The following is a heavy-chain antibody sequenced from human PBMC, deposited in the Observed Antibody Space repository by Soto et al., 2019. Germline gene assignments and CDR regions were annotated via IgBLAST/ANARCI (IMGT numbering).Heavy chain of an antibody. CDR1: GYTFTSYG. V-gene: IGHV1-2*06. CDR3: ARVPGHKNSRGDY. J-gene: IGHJ4*02. CDR2: INPKSGET. Sequence: GASVKVSCKASGYTFTSYGISWVRQAPGQGLEWMGLINPKSGETHHSQKFRGRVSLTRDTSTNTANMELTTLTSDDTAIYYCARVPGHKNSRGDYWGQGTPVTVSS. D-gene: IGHD1-7*01.